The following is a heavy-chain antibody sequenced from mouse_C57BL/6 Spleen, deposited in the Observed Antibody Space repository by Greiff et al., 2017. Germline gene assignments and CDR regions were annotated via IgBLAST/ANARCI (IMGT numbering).Heavy chain of an antibody. V-gene: IGHV1-59*01. CDR2: IDHSDSYT. J-gene: IGHJ1*03. CDR3: ARWGGNHWYLDV. D-gene: IGHD1-1*02. Sequence: VQLQQPGAELVRPGTSVKLSCKASGYTFTSYWMHWVKQRPGQGLGWIGVIDHSDSYTNYNQKFKGKDTWTVDTSSSTAYMQLSSLTSEDSAGYNCARWGGNHWYLDVWGTGTTVTVSS. CDR1: GYTFTSYW.